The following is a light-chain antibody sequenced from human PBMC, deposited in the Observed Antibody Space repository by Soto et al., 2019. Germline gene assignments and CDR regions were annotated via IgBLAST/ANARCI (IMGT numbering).Light chain of an antibody. Sequence: IVLTQSPATLSSFPAARSALSGRASQYINTRLAWYQHRPGQAPRLLISGASSRATGIPDRFSGSGSGTDFTLTISRLEPEDFAVYYCQKYGGSITFGGGTKVDIK. V-gene: IGKV3-20*01. CDR2: GAS. J-gene: IGKJ4*01. CDR1: QYINTR. CDR3: QKYGGSIT.